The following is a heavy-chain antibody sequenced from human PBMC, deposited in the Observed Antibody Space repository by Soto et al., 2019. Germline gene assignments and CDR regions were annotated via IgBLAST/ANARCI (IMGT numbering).Heavy chain of an antibody. CDR1: GGSFSGYY. D-gene: IGHD2-2*01. V-gene: IGHV4-34*01. Sequence: XGTLSLTSAVSGGSFSGYYWSWVRQTPGKGLEWIGDINHTGGSNYNPSLKSRVMISVDTAKTQFSLNVTSVTAADTAVYYCAREVGYYSATRRNLYFDYWGPGTLVTVSS. CDR2: INHTGGS. J-gene: IGHJ4*02. CDR3: AREVGYYSATRRNLYFDY.